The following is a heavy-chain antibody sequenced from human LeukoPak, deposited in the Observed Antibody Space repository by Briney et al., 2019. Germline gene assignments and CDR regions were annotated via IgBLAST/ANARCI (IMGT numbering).Heavy chain of an antibody. CDR2: ISGDGTIK. CDR1: GFPFSSYW. J-gene: IGHJ4*02. V-gene: IGHV3-74*03. CDR3: SRSQFDY. Sequence: SGGSLRRSCEPSGFPFSSYWMLWVRQAPGKGLVWVSRISGDGTIKTYADFVRGRFTISRDNTKNILYLQMNSLKVEDTATYFGSRSQFDYWGKGVLVTVSS.